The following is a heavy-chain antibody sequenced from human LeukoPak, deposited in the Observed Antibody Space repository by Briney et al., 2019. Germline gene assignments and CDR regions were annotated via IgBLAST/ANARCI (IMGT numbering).Heavy chain of an antibody. V-gene: IGHV3-7*01. J-gene: IGHJ4*02. CDR2: IKEDGSER. Sequence: PGGSLRLSCGGSGISFSGSWMSWVRQAPGKRPEWVANIKEDGSERYYVGSVRGRFTISRDNAKNSLHLQMNSLRAEDTAVYYCTRNEHWGQGTLVTVSS. CDR3: TRNEH. CDR1: GISFSGSW.